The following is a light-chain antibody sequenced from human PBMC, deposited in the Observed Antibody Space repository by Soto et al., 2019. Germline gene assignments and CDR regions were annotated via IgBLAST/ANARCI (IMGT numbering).Light chain of an antibody. CDR3: QQYYSTIT. Sequence: DIVMTQSPDSLAVSLGERATINCKSSQSFLYSSNNKNYLAWYQQKPGQPPKLLIYWASTRESGVPDRFSGSGSGTDFTLTISSLQAEDVAVYYCQQYYSTITFGQGTRLEL. J-gene: IGKJ5*01. V-gene: IGKV4-1*01. CDR2: WAS. CDR1: QSFLYSSNNKNY.